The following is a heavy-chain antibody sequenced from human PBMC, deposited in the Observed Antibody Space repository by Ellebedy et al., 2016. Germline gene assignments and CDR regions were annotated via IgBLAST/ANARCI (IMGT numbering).Heavy chain of an antibody. CDR2: INAGNGNT. Sequence: ASVKVSCXASGYTFTSYAMHWVRQAPGQRLEWMGWINAGNGNTNYAQKLQGRVTMTTDTSTSTAYMELRSLRSDDTAVYYCARDGRTVTPYYYMDVWGKGTTVTVSS. J-gene: IGHJ6*03. V-gene: IGHV1-3*01. CDR1: GYTFTSYA. D-gene: IGHD4-11*01. CDR3: ARDGRTVTPYYYMDV.